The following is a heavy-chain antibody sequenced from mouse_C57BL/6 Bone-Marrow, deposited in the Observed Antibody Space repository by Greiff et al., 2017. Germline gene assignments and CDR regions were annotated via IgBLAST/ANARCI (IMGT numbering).Heavy chain of an antibody. CDR2: INPSSGYT. CDR3: ARTDYDNWGFAY. CDR1: GYTFTSYW. Sequence: VKLMESGAELAKPGASVKLSCKASGYTFTSYWLHWVKQRPGQGLEWIGYINPSSGYTKYNQKFKDKATLTAAKSSSTAYMQLSSLTYEDSAVNYYARTDYDNWGFAYWGQGTLVTVSA. D-gene: IGHD2-1*01. V-gene: IGHV1-7*01. J-gene: IGHJ3*01.